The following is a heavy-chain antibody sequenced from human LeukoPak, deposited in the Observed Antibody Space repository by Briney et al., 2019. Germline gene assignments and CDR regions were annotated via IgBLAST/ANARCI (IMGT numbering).Heavy chain of an antibody. Sequence: PGGSLRLSCAASGFTFSNFEMNWVRQAPGKGLGWISYITSSGGTTYYTDSVKGRFTISRDNARNSLYLQMNSLRVEDTAVYYCATSFVYWGQGTLVTVSS. CDR2: ITSSGGTT. J-gene: IGHJ4*02. CDR3: ATSFVY. V-gene: IGHV3-48*03. CDR1: GFTFSNFE.